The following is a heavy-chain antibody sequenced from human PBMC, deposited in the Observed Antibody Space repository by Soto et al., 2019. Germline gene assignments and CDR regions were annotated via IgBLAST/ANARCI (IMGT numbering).Heavy chain of an antibody. CDR3: AREWSTSGALDY. D-gene: IGHD3-10*01. CDR1: GFTFSSHS. V-gene: IGHV3-30-3*01. Sequence: QVQLVESGGGVVQPGMSLRLSCAASGFTFSSHSIQWVRQAPGKGLEWVAVISYDGNIKYYADSVRGRFTISRDNSKNTLYLQMISLRPEDTAVYYCAREWSTSGALDYWGQGTLFIVSS. J-gene: IGHJ4*02. CDR2: ISYDGNIK.